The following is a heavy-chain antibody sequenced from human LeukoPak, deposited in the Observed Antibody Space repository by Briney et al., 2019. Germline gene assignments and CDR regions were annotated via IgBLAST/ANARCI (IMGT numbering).Heavy chain of an antibody. D-gene: IGHD4/OR15-4a*01. CDR3: TRDSANYHFAY. CDR1: GLTFSIYA. Sequence: GGSLRLSCAASGLTFSIYAMSWVRQAPGKGLEWVSAISGSGGSTYYADSVRGRFTISRDNSKNIVFLQMNDLRTEDTAFYYCTRDSANYHFAYWGQGALVTVSS. CDR2: ISGSGGST. V-gene: IGHV3-23*01. J-gene: IGHJ4*02.